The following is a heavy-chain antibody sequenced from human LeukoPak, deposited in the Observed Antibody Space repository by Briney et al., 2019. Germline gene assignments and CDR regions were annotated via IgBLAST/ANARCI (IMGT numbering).Heavy chain of an antibody. Sequence: PGGSLRLSCAASGFTFSSYTVNWVRQAPGKGLEWVSSISTSSLYIYYADSVKGRFTISRDNSKNTLYLQMNSLRAEDTAVYYCAKDMGVGAFDIWGQGTMVTVSS. J-gene: IGHJ3*02. D-gene: IGHD2-8*01. V-gene: IGHV3-21*04. CDR1: GFTFSSYT. CDR2: ISTSSLYI. CDR3: AKDMGVGAFDI.